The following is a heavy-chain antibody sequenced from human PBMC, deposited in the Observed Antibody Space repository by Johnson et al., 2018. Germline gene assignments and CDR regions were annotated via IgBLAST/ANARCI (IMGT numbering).Heavy chain of an antibody. Sequence: VQLVQSGGGLVQPGGSLRLSCAASGFTFSSYWMSWVRQAPGKGLEWVANIKQDGSEKYYADSVKGRFTISRDNSKNTLFRQMNSLRAEDTAVYYCAKDQEYGDYMYFDYWGQGTLVTVSS. CDR2: IKQDGSEK. D-gene: IGHD4-17*01. CDR3: AKDQEYGDYMYFDY. J-gene: IGHJ4*02. CDR1: GFTFSSYW. V-gene: IGHV3-7*01.